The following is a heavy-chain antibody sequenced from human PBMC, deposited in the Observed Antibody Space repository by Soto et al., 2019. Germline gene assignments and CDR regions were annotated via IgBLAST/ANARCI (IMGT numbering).Heavy chain of an antibody. D-gene: IGHD3-10*01. J-gene: IGHJ6*02. CDR1: GYTFTSYG. V-gene: IGHV1-18*01. CDR2: ISAYNGNT. CDR3: ARVVTMVRGVITVGYYYYGMDV. Sequence: ASVKVSCKASGYTFTSYGISWVRQAPGQGLEWMGWISAYNGNTNYAQKLQGRVTMTTDTSTSTAYMELRSLRSDDTAVYYCARVVTMVRGVITVGYYYYGMDVWGQGTTVTVTS.